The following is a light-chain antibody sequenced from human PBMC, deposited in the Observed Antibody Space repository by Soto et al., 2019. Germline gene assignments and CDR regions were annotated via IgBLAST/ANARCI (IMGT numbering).Light chain of an antibody. Sequence: QPVLTQPPSASASLGASVTLTCTLSSGYSNYKVDWYQQRPGKGPRFVMRVGTGGIVGCKGDGIPDRFSVLGSGLNRYLTIKNIQEEDESDSHCGADHGSGSNFVRVFGGGTKLTVL. CDR3: GADHGSGSNFVRV. CDR2: VGTGGIVG. V-gene: IGLV9-49*01. J-gene: IGLJ2*01. CDR1: SGYSNYK.